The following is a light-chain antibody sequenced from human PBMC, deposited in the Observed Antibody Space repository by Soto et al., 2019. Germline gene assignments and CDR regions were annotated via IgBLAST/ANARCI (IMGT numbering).Light chain of an antibody. CDR3: AAWDGSLNGVL. CDR1: RSNIGSNT. Sequence: HSVLTQPPSASGTPGQRVTISCSGSRSNIGSNTVSWYQQLPGTAPKVLIYSNNQRPSGVPDRFSGSRSGTSASLAISGLQSEDEADYYCAAWDGSLNGVLFGGGTKLTVL. J-gene: IGLJ2*01. V-gene: IGLV1-44*01. CDR2: SNN.